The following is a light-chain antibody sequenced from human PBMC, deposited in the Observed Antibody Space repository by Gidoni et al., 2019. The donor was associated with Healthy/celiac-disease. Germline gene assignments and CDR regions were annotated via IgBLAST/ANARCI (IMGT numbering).Light chain of an antibody. Sequence: IQITHSPSSLSASVGDRVTITCRASQSSSSYLNWNQQKPGKAPKLLIYAASSLQSGVPSRFSGSGSGTDFTLTISRRQPEELGTYYCQQSYSTPSTCXXXTKLEIK. CDR1: QSSSSY. V-gene: IGKV1-39*01. CDR3: QQSYSTPST. J-gene: IGKJ2*01. CDR2: AAS.